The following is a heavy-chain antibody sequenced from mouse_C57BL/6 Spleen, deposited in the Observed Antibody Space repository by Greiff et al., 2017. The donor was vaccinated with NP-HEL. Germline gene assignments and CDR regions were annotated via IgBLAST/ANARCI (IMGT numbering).Heavy chain of an antibody. CDR1: GYSFTDYN. V-gene: IGHV1-39*01. CDR3: ARGGQLTGNY. J-gene: IGHJ2*01. CDR2: INPNYGTT. Sequence: VHVKQSGPELVKPGASVKISCKASGYSFTDYNMNWVKQSNGKSLEWIGVINPNYGTTSYNQKFKGKATLTVDKPSSTAYMQLSSLTSEDSAVYYCARGGQLTGNYWGQGTTLTVSS. D-gene: IGHD4-1*01.